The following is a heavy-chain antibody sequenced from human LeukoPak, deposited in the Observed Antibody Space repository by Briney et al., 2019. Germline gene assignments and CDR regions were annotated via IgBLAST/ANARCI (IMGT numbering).Heavy chain of an antibody. CDR3: ARGGAAAWDHWFDP. Sequence: ASVKVSCKASGYTFTSYGISWVRQAPGQGLEWMGWISAYNGNTNYVQKLQGRVTMTTDTSTSTAYMELRRLRSDDTAVYYCARGGAAAWDHWFDPWGQGTLVTVSS. D-gene: IGHD6-13*01. V-gene: IGHV1-18*01. J-gene: IGHJ5*02. CDR1: GYTFTSYG. CDR2: ISAYNGNT.